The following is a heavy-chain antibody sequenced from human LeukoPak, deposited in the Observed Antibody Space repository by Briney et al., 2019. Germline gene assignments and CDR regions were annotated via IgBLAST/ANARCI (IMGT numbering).Heavy chain of an antibody. J-gene: IGHJ4*02. D-gene: IGHD6-19*01. CDR3: ARYGDIAVAGTSRAFGY. Sequence: GASVKVSCKASGYTFTSYAMHWVRQAPGQRLEWMGWINAGDGNTKYSQKFQGRVTITRDTSASTAYMELSSLRSEDTAMYYCARYGDIAVAGTSRAFGYWGQGTLVTVSS. CDR2: INAGDGNT. V-gene: IGHV1-3*01. CDR1: GYTFTSYA.